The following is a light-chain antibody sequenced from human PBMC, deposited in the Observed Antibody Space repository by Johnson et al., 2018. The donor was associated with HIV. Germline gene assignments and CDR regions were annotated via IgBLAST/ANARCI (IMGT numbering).Light chain of an antibody. Sequence: QLVLTQPPSVSAAPGQKVTISCSGSSSNIGNKYVSWYQQLPGTAPKLLIYENTKRPSGIPDRFSGSKSGTSATLGITGLQNGDEADYYCGTWETRLSAGVFGTGTNVTVL. CDR1: SSNIGNKY. J-gene: IGLJ1*01. CDR3: GTWETRLSAGV. CDR2: ENT. V-gene: IGLV1-51*02.